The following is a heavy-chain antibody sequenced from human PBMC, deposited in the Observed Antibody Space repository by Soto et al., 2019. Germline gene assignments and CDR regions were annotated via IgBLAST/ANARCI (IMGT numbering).Heavy chain of an antibody. CDR3: ARDPGGIAAACRYYYYGMDV. Sequence: ASVKVSCKPSGYTFTSYVISWVRKAPGQGLAWMGWISAYNGNTNYTQKHRGRVTITTDTSTCTAYMELSTLSTDGHTVYYCARDPGGIAAACRYYYYGMDVWGQGTTVTVSS. V-gene: IGHV1-18*01. CDR1: GYTFTSYV. CDR2: ISAYNGNT. J-gene: IGHJ6*02. D-gene: IGHD6-13*01.